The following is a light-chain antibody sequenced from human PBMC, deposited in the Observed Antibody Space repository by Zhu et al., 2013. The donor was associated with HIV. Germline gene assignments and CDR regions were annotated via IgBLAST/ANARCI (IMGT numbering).Light chain of an antibody. CDR2: GDN. V-gene: IGLV1-44*01. CDR1: SSNIGSNT. CDR3: AAWDDSLSGWV. Sequence: QSVLTQPPSASGTPGQRVTISCSGSSSNIGSNTVSWYQQLPGTAPKLLVSGDNYRPSGVPDRFSGSKSGTSASLAISGLRSEDEADYYCAAWDDSLSGWVFGGGTKLTVL. J-gene: IGLJ3*02.